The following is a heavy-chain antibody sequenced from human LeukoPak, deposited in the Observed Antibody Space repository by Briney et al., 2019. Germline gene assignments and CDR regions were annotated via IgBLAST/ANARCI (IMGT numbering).Heavy chain of an antibody. CDR3: ARWSIMVRGGLFDY. J-gene: IGHJ4*02. Sequence: ASVKVSCKASGYTFTGYYMHWVRQAPGQGLEWMGWINPNSGGTNYAQKFQGRVTMTRDTSISTAYMELSRLRSDDTAVYYCARWSIMVRGGLFDYWGQGTLVTVSS. V-gene: IGHV1-2*02. CDR2: INPNSGGT. D-gene: IGHD3-10*01. CDR1: GYTFTGYY.